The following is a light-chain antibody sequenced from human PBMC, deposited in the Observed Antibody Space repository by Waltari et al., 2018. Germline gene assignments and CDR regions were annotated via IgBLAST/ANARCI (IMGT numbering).Light chain of an antibody. CDR3: QSYDSSLRGSL. Sequence: QSGLTQPPSVSWPPGPRVTISRPGSRSHVGAGSDVHVYQVTPGKAPKLLIYGNNNRPSGVADRFSGSKSGTSASLAITGIQAEDEADYYCQSYDSSLRGSLFGGGTKLTVL. V-gene: IGLV1-40*01. J-gene: IGLJ2*01. CDR2: GNN. CDR1: RSHVGAGSD.